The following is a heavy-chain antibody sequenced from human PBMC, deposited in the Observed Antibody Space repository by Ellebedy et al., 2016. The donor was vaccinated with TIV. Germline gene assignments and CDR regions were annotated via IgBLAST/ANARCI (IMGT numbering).Heavy chain of an antibody. V-gene: IGHV4-59*12. D-gene: IGHD2/OR15-2a*01. CDR1: GGSISSYY. CDR2: IYYDGSA. J-gene: IGHJ4*02. Sequence: GSLRLXCTVSGGSISSYYWSWIRQPPGKGLEWIGWIYYDGSAKYNPSLKSRVTISVDTSKNQFSLKMNSVSAADTAVYYCARGQSRGTTNYFFLYWGQGTLVTVSS. CDR3: ARGQSRGTTNYFFLY.